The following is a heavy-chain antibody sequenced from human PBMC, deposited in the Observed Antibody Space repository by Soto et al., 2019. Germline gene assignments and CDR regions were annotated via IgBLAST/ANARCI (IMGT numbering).Heavy chain of an antibody. CDR1: GYSFSSYW. Sequence: GESLKISCKGSGYSFSSYWIGWVRQMPGKGLEWMGIIYPGDSDTRYSPSFQGQVTISADKSISTAYLQWSSLKASDSAMYYCARRLYTAYDDVLDCWGQGTLLTVSS. V-gene: IGHV5-51*01. CDR2: IYPGDSDT. CDR3: ARRLYTAYDDVLDC. D-gene: IGHD5-12*01. J-gene: IGHJ4*02.